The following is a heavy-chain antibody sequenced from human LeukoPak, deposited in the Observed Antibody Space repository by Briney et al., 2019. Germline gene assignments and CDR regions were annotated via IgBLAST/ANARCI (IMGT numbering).Heavy chain of an antibody. CDR1: GFTFPNYA. CDR3: AKDGIRYFDWLAGSWYYYYGMDV. D-gene: IGHD3-9*01. Sequence: GWSLRLSCAASGFTFPNYAIHWVRQAPCKGLECVAVIWYDGSNKYYADSVKGRFTISRDNSKNTLYLQMNSLRAEDTAVYFRAKDGIRYFDWLAGSWYYYYGMDVWGQGTTVTVSS. V-gene: IGHV3-33*06. J-gene: IGHJ6*02. CDR2: IWYDGSNK.